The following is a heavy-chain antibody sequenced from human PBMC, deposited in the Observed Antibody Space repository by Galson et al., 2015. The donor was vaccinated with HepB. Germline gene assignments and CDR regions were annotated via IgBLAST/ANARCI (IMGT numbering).Heavy chain of an antibody. CDR1: GGTFSSYA. V-gene: IGHV1-69*13. CDR3: ARGEGYCSGGSCSQPFDY. CDR2: IIPIFGTA. D-gene: IGHD2-15*01. Sequence: SVKVSCKASGGTFSSYAISWVRQAPGQGLEWMGGIIPIFGTANYAQKFQGRVTITADESTSTAYMELSSLRSEDTAVYYCARGEGYCSGGSCSQPFDYWGQGTLVTVSS. J-gene: IGHJ4*02.